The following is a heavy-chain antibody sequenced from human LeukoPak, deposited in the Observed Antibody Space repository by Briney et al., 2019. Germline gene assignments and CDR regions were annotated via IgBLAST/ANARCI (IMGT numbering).Heavy chain of an antibody. V-gene: IGHV3-74*01. Sequence: GGSLRLSCAASGXTFSSYWMYWVRQAPGKGLMWVSRINSDGSSTSYADSVKGPCSISRDNAKNTLYLQMNSLRAEDTAVYYCARSPVEVDGFDIWGQGTMVTVSS. D-gene: IGHD2-2*01. CDR3: ARSPVEVDGFDI. CDR2: INSDGSST. J-gene: IGHJ3*02. CDR1: GXTFSSYW.